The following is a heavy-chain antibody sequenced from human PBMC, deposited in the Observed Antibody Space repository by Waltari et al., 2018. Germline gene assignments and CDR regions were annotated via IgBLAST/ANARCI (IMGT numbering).Heavy chain of an antibody. CDR2: ISYCGSNK. V-gene: IGHV3-30*10. D-gene: IGHD6-19*01. CDR1: GFTFSSYA. J-gene: IGHJ4*02. CDR3: AREAQNSGRDY. Sequence: QVQLVESGGGVVQPGRSLRLSCAASGFTFSSYAMHRGGQAPGRRVEWVAMISYCGSNKYFTDAVKGRLTMARDNSKNTLYLQMNSLRAEETAVYYCAREAQNSGRDYWGQGTLVTVSS.